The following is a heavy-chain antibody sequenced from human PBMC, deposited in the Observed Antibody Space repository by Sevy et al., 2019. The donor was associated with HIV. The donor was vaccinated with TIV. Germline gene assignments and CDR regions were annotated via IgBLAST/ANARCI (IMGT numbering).Heavy chain of an antibody. CDR1: GGSISSSSYY. V-gene: IGHV4-39*01. CDR3: ARITGVEGYSYGVFDY. J-gene: IGHJ4*02. D-gene: IGHD5-18*01. CDR2: IYYSGST. Sequence: SETLSLTCTVSGGSISSSSYYWAWIRQPPGKGLEWIGGIYYSGSTYYNPSLKSRVTISVDTSKNQFSLKLSSVTAADAAVYFCARITGVEGYSYGVFDYWGQGTLVTVSS.